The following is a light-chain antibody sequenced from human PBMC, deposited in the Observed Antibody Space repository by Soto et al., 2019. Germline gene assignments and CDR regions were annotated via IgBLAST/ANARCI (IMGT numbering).Light chain of an antibody. CDR1: GGDGSAFHF. CDR3: TSYTSTSTYV. V-gene: IGLV2-14*01. J-gene: IGLJ1*01. Sequence: SVLTQPASVAGSPGRSITISCTGPGGDGSAFHFVSWYQQHPGKAPRLIIYEVSNRPSGVSSRFSGSKSGNTASLVISGLQSDDEADYYCTSYTSTSTYVFGTGTKVTVL. CDR2: EVS.